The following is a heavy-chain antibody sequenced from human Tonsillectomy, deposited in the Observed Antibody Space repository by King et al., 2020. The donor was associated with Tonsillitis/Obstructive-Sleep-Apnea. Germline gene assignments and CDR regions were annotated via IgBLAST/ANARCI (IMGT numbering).Heavy chain of an antibody. V-gene: IGHV3-11*05. J-gene: IGHJ4*02. D-gene: IGHD3-10*01. CDR2: ISSSSSYT. CDR3: ARGMNPYYYGSGNQYYFDY. CDR1: GFTFSDYY. Sequence: VQLVESGGGLVKPGGSLRLSCAASGFTFSDYYMSWIRQAPGKGLEWVSYISSSSSYTNYADSVKGRFTISRDNAKNSLYLQMNSLRAEDTAVYYCARGMNPYYYGSGNQYYFDYWGQGTLVTVSS.